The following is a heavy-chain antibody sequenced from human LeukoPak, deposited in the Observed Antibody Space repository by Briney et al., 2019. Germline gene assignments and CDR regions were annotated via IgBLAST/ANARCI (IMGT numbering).Heavy chain of an antibody. D-gene: IGHD6-13*01. V-gene: IGHV4-39*01. CDR2: IYYSGST. CDR1: GGSISSSSNS. Sequence: SETLSLTCTVSGGSISSSSNSWGWIRQPPGKGLEWIGNIYYSGSTYYNLSLKSRVTISVDTSKNQVSLKLSSVTAADTAVYYCARQGDSSSWQFDYWGQGTLVTVSS. CDR3: ARQGDSSSWQFDY. J-gene: IGHJ4*01.